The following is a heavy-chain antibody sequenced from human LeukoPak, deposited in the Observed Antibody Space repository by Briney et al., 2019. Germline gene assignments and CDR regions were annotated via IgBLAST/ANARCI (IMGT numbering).Heavy chain of an antibody. CDR3: ARSRDPSGSYYQDAFDI. CDR2: IGTAGDT. D-gene: IGHD3-10*01. CDR1: GFTFSSYD. J-gene: IGHJ3*02. V-gene: IGHV3-13*01. Sequence: PGGSLRLSCAASGFTFSSYDMYWVRQATGKGLEWVSAIGTAGDTYYPGSVKGRFTISRKNAKNSLYLQMNSLRAEDTAVYYCARSRDPSGSYYQDAFDIWGQGTMVTVSS.